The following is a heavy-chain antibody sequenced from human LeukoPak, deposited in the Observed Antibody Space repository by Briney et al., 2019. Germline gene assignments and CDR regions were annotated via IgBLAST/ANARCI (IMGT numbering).Heavy chain of an antibody. Sequence: SETLSLTCTVSGGSISSYYWSWIRQPPGKGLEWIGYIYYSGSTNYNPSLKSRVTISVDTSKNQFSLKLTSVTAADTAVYYCSLGRGSPWEDYWAQGTLVTVSS. CDR1: GGSISSYY. V-gene: IGHV4-59*08. D-gene: IGHD1-26*01. J-gene: IGHJ4*02. CDR2: IYYSGST. CDR3: SLGRGSPWEDY.